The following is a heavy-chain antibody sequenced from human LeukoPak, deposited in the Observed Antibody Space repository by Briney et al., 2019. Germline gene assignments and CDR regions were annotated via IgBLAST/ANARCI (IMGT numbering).Heavy chain of an antibody. CDR1: EFIVSANY. CDR2: ISSSGSTI. Sequence: KPGGSLRLSCAASEFIVSANYMSWVRQAPGKGLEWVSYISSSGSTIYYADSVKGRFTISRDNAKNSLYLQMSSLRGDDTAVYYCARPRAPVTRISSFDMWGQGTMVTVSS. D-gene: IGHD2/OR15-2a*01. CDR3: ARPRAPVTRISSFDM. J-gene: IGHJ3*02. V-gene: IGHV3-11*04.